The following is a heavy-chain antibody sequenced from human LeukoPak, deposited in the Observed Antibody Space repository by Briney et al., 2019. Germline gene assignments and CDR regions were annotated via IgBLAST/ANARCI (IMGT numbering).Heavy chain of an antibody. V-gene: IGHV3-33*03. CDR1: GFTFSSYG. CDR3: AKDIQLST. CDR2: IWSDGSNK. J-gene: IGHJ6*02. Sequence: GKSLRLSCAASGFTFSSYGMHWVRQAPGKGLEWVAVIWSDGSNKYYADSVKGRFTISRDNSKNTLSLQMNSLRVEDTAIYYCAKDIQLSTWGQGTTVTVSS. D-gene: IGHD5-24*01.